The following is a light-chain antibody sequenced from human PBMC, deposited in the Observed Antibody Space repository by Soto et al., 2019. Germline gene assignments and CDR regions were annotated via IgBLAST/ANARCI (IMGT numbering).Light chain of an antibody. CDR3: QQRSNWPIT. J-gene: IGKJ5*01. CDR2: GAS. V-gene: IGKV3-11*01. CDR1: QSVDSY. Sequence: EIVLTQSQASLSLSPGERATLSCRASQSVDSYLVWYQQKPGQAPRLLIFGASNRATGIPARFSGSGSGTDFTLTISSLEPEDFALYYCQQRSNWPITFGQGTRLENK.